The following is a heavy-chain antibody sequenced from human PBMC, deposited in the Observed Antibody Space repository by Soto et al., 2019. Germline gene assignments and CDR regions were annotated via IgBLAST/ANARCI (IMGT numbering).Heavy chain of an antibody. CDR2: RIPIFGTA. V-gene: IGHV1-69*13. J-gene: IGHJ4*02. D-gene: IGHD3-3*01. Sequence: SVKVSCKASGGTFSNSVISWVGQAPGQGLEWMGGRIPIFGTANYAQKFQGRVTIIADESTSTAYMEVTSLRSEDTAVYYCARAPILVGVTPYENYLDSWGQGTMVTVSS. CDR3: ARAPILVGVTPYENYLDS. CDR1: GGTFSNSV.